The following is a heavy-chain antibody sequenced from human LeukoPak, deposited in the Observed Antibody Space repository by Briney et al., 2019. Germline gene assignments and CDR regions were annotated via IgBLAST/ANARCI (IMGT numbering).Heavy chain of an antibody. CDR2: IYYSGST. V-gene: IGHV4-59*01. D-gene: IGHD3-10*01. J-gene: IGHJ4*02. Sequence: SETLSLTCTVYGGTISSDYWCWIRQPPGTGLECIGYIYYSGSTNYNPSLKSRVTISVDTSKNQFSLKLSSVTAADTAVYYCARSLHYYGSGSPREEFDYWGQGTLVTVSS. CDR3: ARSLHYYGSGSPREEFDY. CDR1: GGTISSDY.